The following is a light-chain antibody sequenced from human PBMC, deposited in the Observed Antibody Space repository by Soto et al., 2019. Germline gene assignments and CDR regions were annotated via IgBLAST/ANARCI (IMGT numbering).Light chain of an antibody. CDR1: QSVGSNY. V-gene: IGKV3-20*01. J-gene: IGKJ1*01. Sequence: EIVLTQFLGTLSLSPGESATLSGLASQSVGSNYLAWYQQRPGQPPNLLIFGASHRAPDIPDRFSGSGSGTDFTLTISRLEPEDFAVYYCQQYGTSIQTFGQGTKVDI. CDR2: GAS. CDR3: QQYGTSIQT.